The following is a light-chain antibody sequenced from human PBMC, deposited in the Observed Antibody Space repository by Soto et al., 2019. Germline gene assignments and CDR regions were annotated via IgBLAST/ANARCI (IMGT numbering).Light chain of an antibody. Sequence: EILMTQSPATLSVSPGERATLSCRASQSIGSKLAWYQQKRGQAPRLLFYGASNRATGIPARFGASGSGTDFTLTISSLQSEDFALYSCQQYDNWPPTFGGGTKVEIK. CDR3: QQYDNWPPT. V-gene: IGKV3-15*01. J-gene: IGKJ4*01. CDR1: QSIGSK. CDR2: GAS.